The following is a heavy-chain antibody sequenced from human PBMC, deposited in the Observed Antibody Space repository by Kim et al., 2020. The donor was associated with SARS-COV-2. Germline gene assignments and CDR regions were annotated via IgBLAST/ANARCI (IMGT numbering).Heavy chain of an antibody. V-gene: IGHV3-30*04. CDR2: ISYDGSNK. CDR1: GFTFSSYA. Sequence: GGSLRLSCAASGFTFSSYAMHWVRQAPGKGLEWVAVISYDGSNKYYVDSVKGRFTISRDNSKNTLYLQMNSLRAEDTAVYYCARDGHIVVVIAIAPYYYGMDVGRQGTPVTVS. CDR3: ARDGHIVVVIAIAPYYYGMDV. J-gene: IGHJ6*02. D-gene: IGHD2-21*01.